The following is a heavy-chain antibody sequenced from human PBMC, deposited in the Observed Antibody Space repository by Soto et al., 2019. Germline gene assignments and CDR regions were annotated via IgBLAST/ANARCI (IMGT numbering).Heavy chain of an antibody. V-gene: IGHV1-46*01. CDR2: INPSGGST. CDR1: GYTFTSYY. J-gene: IGHJ3*02. Sequence: ASVKVSCKASGYTFTSYYMHWVRQAPGQGLEWMGIINPSGGSTSYAQKFQGRVTMTRDTSTSTVYMELSSLRSEDTAVYYCARDRGSEWEPPCWAFDIWGQGTMVTVSS. D-gene: IGHD1-26*01. CDR3: ARDRGSEWEPPCWAFDI.